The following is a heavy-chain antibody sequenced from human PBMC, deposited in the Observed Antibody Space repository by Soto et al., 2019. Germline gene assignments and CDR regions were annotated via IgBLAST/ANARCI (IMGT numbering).Heavy chain of an antibody. D-gene: IGHD6-19*01. CDR1: GYTFTSYD. CDR2: LNPNSGNT. V-gene: IGHV1-8*01. Sequence: ASVKVSCKASGYTFTSYDINWVRQATGQGLEWMGWLNPNSGNTGYAQKFQGRVTMTRNTSISTAYMELSSLRSEDTAVYYCARATPFVAVAGTGVVADMHAFDIWGQGTMVTVSS. J-gene: IGHJ3*02. CDR3: ARATPFVAVAGTGVVADMHAFDI.